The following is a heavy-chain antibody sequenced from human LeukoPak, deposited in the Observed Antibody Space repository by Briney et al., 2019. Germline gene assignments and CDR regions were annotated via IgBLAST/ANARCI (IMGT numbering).Heavy chain of an antibody. Sequence: SQTLSLTCTVSGGSVTSGNYYWNWIRQPAGKGLEWIGRIYTNGGASYNPSLKSRVTISIDASKNQFSLKLSSVTAADTAVYYCAREPPGYWGQGILVTVPS. CDR1: GGSVTSGNYY. CDR3: AREPPGY. J-gene: IGHJ4*02. CDR2: IYTNGGA. V-gene: IGHV4-61*02.